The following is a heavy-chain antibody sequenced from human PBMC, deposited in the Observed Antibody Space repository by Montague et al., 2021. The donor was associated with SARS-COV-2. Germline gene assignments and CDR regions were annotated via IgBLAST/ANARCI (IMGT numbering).Heavy chain of an antibody. D-gene: IGHD1-26*01. CDR1: GDSVSSHNAA. J-gene: IGHJ3*02. Sequence: CAISGDSVSSHNAAWNWIRQSPSRGLEWLGRTCYRSEWYFDYAISLRGRITINPDTSKNRFSLQLDSVTLDDTAVYYCARYSYSGTYFGLNDAFDIWGQGTLVTVSS. CDR3: ARYSYSGTYFGLNDAFDI. V-gene: IGHV6-1*01. CDR2: TCYRSEWYF.